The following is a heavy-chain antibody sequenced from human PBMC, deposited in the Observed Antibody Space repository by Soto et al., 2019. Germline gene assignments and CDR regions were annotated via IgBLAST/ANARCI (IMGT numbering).Heavy chain of an antibody. D-gene: IGHD4-17*01. CDR3: ARADYGDTKIYSFDH. V-gene: IGHV1-18*01. Sequence: ASVKVSWKTSGYTFTEYGISWFRQAPGQGLEWMGWISPYNGKTNYIQEFQDRVTITTDTSSTTVYMDLRTLKSDDTAIYFCARADYGDTKIYSFDHWGQGTLVTV. J-gene: IGHJ4*02. CDR1: GYTFTEYG. CDR2: ISPYNGKT.